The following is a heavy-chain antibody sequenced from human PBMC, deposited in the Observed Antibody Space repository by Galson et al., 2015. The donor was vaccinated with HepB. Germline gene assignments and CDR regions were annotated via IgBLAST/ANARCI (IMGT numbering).Heavy chain of an antibody. CDR2: INRDGST. CDR1: GGSIGSGDW. Sequence: SETLSLTCAVTGGSIGSGDWWSWLRQPPEKTLEWIGEINRDGSTNYNPSLRSRVTISLDRSKNEFSVKLASVTAADTAIYYCAGDVFKRGYSFDPWGQGTLVTVS. J-gene: IGHJ5*02. D-gene: IGHD2-15*01. V-gene: IGHV4-4*02. CDR3: AGDVFKRGYSFDP.